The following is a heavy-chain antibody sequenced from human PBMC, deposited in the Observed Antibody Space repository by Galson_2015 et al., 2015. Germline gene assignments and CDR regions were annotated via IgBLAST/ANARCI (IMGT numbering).Heavy chain of an antibody. J-gene: IGHJ6*02. CDR3: AKDSDLARGVIKLNLYSMDV. CDR2: ISGTGGRT. D-gene: IGHD3-10*01. Sequence: SLRLSCAASGFTFGSYAMSWFRQAPGKGLEWVSTISGTGGRTYYADSVKGRFTMSRDNSKNTLYLQMNSLRAEDTAVYYCAKDSDLARGVIKLNLYSMDVWGQGTTVTVSS. CDR1: GFTFGSYA. V-gene: IGHV3-23*01.